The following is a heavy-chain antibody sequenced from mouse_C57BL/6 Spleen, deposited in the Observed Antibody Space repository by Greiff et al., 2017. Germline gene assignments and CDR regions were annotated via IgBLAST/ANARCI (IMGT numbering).Heavy chain of an antibody. Sequence: QVQLQQSGAELARPGASVKLSCKASGYTFTSYGISWVKQRTGQGLEWIGEIYPRSGNTYYNEKFKGETTLTADKSSSTAYMELRSLTSEDSAVYFCARSGDYYGSKYYYAMDYWGQGTSVTVSS. V-gene: IGHV1-81*01. CDR2: IYPRSGNT. CDR1: GYTFTSYG. J-gene: IGHJ4*01. D-gene: IGHD1-1*01. CDR3: ARSGDYYGSKYYYAMDY.